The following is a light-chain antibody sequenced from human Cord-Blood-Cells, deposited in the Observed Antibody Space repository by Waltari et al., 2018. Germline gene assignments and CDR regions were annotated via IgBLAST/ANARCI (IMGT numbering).Light chain of an antibody. CDR3: SSYAGSKRV. Sequence: QSALTQPPSASGSPGQSVTISCTGTSSDVGGSNYVSWYQQHPGKAPQLMIYEVSKRPSGVPDRFSGSKSGNTASRTVSGLQAEDEADYSCSSYAGSKRVFGGGTKLTVL. V-gene: IGLV2-8*01. CDR2: EVS. J-gene: IGLJ3*02. CDR1: SSDVGGSNY.